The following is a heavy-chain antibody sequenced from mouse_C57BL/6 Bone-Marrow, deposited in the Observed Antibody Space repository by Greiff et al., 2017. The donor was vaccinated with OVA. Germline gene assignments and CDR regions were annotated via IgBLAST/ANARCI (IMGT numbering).Heavy chain of an antibody. D-gene: IGHD1-1*01. CDR1: GYTFTSYG. V-gene: IGHV1-81*01. Sequence: VKVVESGAELARPGASVKLSCKASGYTFTSYGISWVKQRTGQGLEWIGEIYPRSGNTYYNEKFKGKATLTADKSSSTAYMELRSLTSEDSAVYVCARRTTVASYAMDYWGQGTSVTVSS. J-gene: IGHJ4*01. CDR2: IYPRSGNT. CDR3: ARRTTVASYAMDY.